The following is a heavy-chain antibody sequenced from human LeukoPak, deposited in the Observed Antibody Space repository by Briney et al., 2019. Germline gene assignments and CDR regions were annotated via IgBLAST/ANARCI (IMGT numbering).Heavy chain of an antibody. CDR2: IYTSGST. CDR1: GYSISSGYY. J-gene: IGHJ5*02. D-gene: IGHD1-14*01. CDR3: ARDGGSLPAFDP. Sequence: PSETLSLTCAVSGYSISSGYYWGWIRQPPGKGLEWIGSIYTSGSTNYNPSLKSRVTMSVDTSKNQFSLKLSSVTAADTAVYYCARDGGSLPAFDPWGQGALVTVSS. V-gene: IGHV4-38-2*02.